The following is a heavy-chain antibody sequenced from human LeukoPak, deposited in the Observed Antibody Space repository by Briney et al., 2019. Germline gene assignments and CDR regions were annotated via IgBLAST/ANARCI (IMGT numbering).Heavy chain of an antibody. CDR2: ISYDGSNK. CDR1: GFTFSSYG. Sequence: PGGSLRLSCAASGFTFSSYGMHWVRQAPGKGLEWVAVISYDGSNKYYADSVKGRFTISRDNSKNTLYLQMNSLRAEDTAVYYCTTRRPDAFDIWGQGTMVTVSS. J-gene: IGHJ3*02. CDR3: TTRRPDAFDI. V-gene: IGHV3-30*03.